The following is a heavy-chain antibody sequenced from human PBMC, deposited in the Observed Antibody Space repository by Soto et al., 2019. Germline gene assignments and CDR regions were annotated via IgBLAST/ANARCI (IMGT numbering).Heavy chain of an antibody. Sequence: EVQLVESGGGLVKPGGSLRLSCAASGFSFSSDSIGWFRQDPGQGLVWVSSISSSGSFKNYADSVKGRFTISRDNAKNSLYLQMSGLKDEDTAVYYCARDPPTGTTLDWADSWGQGTLVTVSS. V-gene: IGHV3-21*01. D-gene: IGHD1-7*01. J-gene: IGHJ4*02. CDR3: ARDPPTGTTLDWADS. CDR1: GFSFSSDS. CDR2: ISSSGSFK.